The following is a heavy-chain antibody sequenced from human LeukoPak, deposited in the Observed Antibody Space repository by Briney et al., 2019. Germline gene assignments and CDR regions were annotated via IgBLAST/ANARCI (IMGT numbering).Heavy chain of an antibody. V-gene: IGHV3-21*01. CDR1: GFTFSSYT. CDR3: AREIVNSNSFDN. J-gene: IGHJ4*02. Sequence: PGGSLRLSCAASGFTFSSYTLNWVRQAPGKGLEWVSSISSAGGYIYYADSVKGRFTISRDNAKNSLYLQMNSLRAVDTAVYYCAREIVNSNSFDNWGQGTLVTVSS. D-gene: IGHD2/OR15-2a*01. CDR2: ISSAGGYI.